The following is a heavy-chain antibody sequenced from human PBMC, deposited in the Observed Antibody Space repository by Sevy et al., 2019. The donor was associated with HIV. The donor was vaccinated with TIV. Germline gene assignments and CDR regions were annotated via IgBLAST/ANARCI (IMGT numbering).Heavy chain of an antibody. D-gene: IGHD6-6*01. J-gene: IGHJ5*02. CDR1: GGSISSYY. CDR2: IYYSGST. V-gene: IGHV4-59*13. Sequence: SETLSLTCTVSGGSISSYYRSWIRQPPGKGLEWIGYIYYSGSTNYNPSLKSRVTISVDTSKNQFSLKLSSVTAADTAVYYCARALQLTNWFDPWGQGTLVTVSS. CDR3: ARALQLTNWFDP.